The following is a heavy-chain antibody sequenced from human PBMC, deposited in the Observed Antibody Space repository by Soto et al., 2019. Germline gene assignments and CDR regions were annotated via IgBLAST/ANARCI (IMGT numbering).Heavy chain of an antibody. V-gene: IGHV2-5*02. Sequence: SGPTLVNPTQTLTLTCTFSGFSLNTGAVGVGWIRQPPGKALEWLALIYWDDDKRYSPSLKSRLTITKDTSKNQVVLTMTNMDPVDTATYYYAHGAKWWNWFDPWGQGTLVTVSS. CDR2: IYWDDDK. CDR1: GFSLNTGAVG. D-gene: IGHD2-15*01. J-gene: IGHJ5*02. CDR3: AHGAKWWNWFDP.